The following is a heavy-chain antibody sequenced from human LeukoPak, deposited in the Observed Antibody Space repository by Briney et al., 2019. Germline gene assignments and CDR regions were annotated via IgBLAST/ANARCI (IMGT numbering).Heavy chain of an antibody. J-gene: IGHJ6*03. V-gene: IGHV4-4*07. D-gene: IGHD6-19*01. CDR1: GGSISSYY. CDR3: ARVVAVAGMSYYYYYMDV. Sequence: SETLSLTCTVSGGSISSYYWSWIRQPAGKGLERIGRIYTSGSTNYNPSLKSRVTISVDESKNQFSLKLSSVTAADTAVYYCARVVAVAGMSYYYYYMDVWGKGTTVTVSS. CDR2: IYTSGST.